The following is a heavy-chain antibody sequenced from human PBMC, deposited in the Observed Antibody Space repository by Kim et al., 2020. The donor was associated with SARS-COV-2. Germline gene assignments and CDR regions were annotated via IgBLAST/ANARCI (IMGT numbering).Heavy chain of an antibody. J-gene: IGHJ4*02. CDR2: IWYDGSNK. D-gene: IGHD3-22*01. Sequence: GGSLRLSCAASGFTFSSYGMHWVRQAPGKGLEWVAVIWYDGSNKYYADSVKGRFTISRDNSKNTLYLQMNSLRAEDTAVYYCAKDPQYYYDSSGYQWGQGTLVTVSS. CDR3: AKDPQYYYDSSGYQ. V-gene: IGHV3-33*06. CDR1: GFTFSSYG.